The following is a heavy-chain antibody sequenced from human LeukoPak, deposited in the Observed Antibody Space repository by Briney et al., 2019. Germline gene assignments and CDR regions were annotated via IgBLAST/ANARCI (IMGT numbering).Heavy chain of an antibody. Sequence: GASVKVSCKASGYTFTRYGISWVRQAPGQGLEWMGWISAYNGNTNYAQKLQGRVTMTTDTSTSTAYMELRSLRSDDTAVYYCARERTYYDSSGYSVAVDPWGQGTLVTASS. CDR1: GYTFTRYG. J-gene: IGHJ5*02. V-gene: IGHV1-18*01. CDR3: ARERTYYDSSGYSVAVDP. D-gene: IGHD3-22*01. CDR2: ISAYNGNT.